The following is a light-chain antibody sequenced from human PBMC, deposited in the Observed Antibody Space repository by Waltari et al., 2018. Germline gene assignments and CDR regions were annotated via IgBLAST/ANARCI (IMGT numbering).Light chain of an antibody. V-gene: IGKV1D-13*01. CDR3: QQGNNYPFT. CDR2: YAN. CDR1: QGISSY. J-gene: IGKJ3*01. Sequence: IQMSQSPSSLSASVVARVTITCRASQGISSYLNWYQQKPGKAPKLLIYYANSLASGVPSRFSGSGSGTEFTLTISSLQAEDFATYYCQQGNNYPFTFGPGTKLDIK.